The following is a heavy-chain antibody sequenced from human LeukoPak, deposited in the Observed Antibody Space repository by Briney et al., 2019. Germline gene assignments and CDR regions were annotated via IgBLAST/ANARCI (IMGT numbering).Heavy chain of an antibody. D-gene: IGHD1-1*01. CDR1: GFTFDDYA. V-gene: IGHV3-9*01. CDR2: ISWDSGSI. J-gene: IGHJ6*02. CDR3: VTRIHPTGTRFYYYYYGWDV. Sequence: PGRSLRLSCAASGFTFDDYAMHWVRQVPGKGLEWVSGISWDSGSIGYADPVEGRFTISRDNAKNSLYLQMDSLRPEDTALYYCVTRIHPTGTRFYYYYYGWDVWGQGTTVTVSS.